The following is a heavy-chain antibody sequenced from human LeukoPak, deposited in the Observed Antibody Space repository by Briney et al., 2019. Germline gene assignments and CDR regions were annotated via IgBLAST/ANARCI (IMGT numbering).Heavy chain of an antibody. Sequence: ASVKVSCTASGYTFTGYYMHWVRQAPGQGLEWMGWINPNSGGTNYAQKFQGRVTMTRDTSISTAYMELSRLRSDDTAVYYCAREGGSYYYGMDVWGQGTTVTVSS. V-gene: IGHV1-2*02. CDR2: INPNSGGT. CDR1: GYTFTGYY. D-gene: IGHD3-10*01. J-gene: IGHJ6*02. CDR3: AREGGSYYYGMDV.